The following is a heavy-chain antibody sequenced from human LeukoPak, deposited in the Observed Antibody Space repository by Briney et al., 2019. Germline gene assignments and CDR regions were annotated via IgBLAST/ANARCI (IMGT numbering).Heavy chain of an antibody. V-gene: IGHV4-34*01. CDR1: GGSFSGYY. CDR3: ARIMLSRREFDC. D-gene: IGHD1-26*01. Sequence: SETLSLTCAVYGGSFSGYYWSWIRQPPGKGLEWIGEINHSGSTNYNPSLKSRVTISVETSKNQFSLKLSSVTAADTAVYYCARIMLSRREFDCWGQGTLVTVSS. CDR2: INHSGST. J-gene: IGHJ4*02.